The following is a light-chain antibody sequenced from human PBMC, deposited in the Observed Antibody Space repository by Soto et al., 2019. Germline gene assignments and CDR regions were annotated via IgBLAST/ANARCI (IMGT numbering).Light chain of an antibody. Sequence: EIVLTQSPATLSLSPGERATLSCRASQSVTKYLAWYQQKPGQAPRLLIYDASNRATGIPARFSGSGSGTDFTLIISSREPEDFVVYYCQQRSSWPRTFGQGTKVEIK. J-gene: IGKJ1*01. CDR3: QQRSSWPRT. CDR1: QSVTKY. CDR2: DAS. V-gene: IGKV3-11*01.